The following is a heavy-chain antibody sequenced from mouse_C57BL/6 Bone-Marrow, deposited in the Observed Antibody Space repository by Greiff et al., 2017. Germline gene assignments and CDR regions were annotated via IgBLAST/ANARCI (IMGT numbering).Heavy chain of an antibody. CDR3: TGDYDYDGYYFDY. CDR2: IYPGNSDT. V-gene: IGHV1-5*01. J-gene: IGHJ2*01. CDR1: GYTFTSYW. Sequence: VQLQQSGTVLARPGASVKMSCKTSGYTFTSYWMHWVKQRPGQGLEWIGAIYPGNSDTSYNQKFKGKAKLTAVTSASTAYMELSSLTNEDSAVYYCTGDYDYDGYYFDYWGQGTTLTVSS. D-gene: IGHD2-4*01.